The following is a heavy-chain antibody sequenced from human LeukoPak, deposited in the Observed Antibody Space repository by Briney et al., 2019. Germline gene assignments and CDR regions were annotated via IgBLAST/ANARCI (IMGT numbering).Heavy chain of an antibody. D-gene: IGHD1-26*01. CDR2: ISSSGSTI. CDR1: GFTFSDYY. V-gene: IGHV3-11*01. CDR3: ARDESVVGATGVAFDI. Sequence: GGSLRLSCAASGFTFSDYYMSWIRQAPGKGLEWVSYISSSGSTIYYADSVKGRFTISRDNAKNSLYLQMNSLRAEDTAVYYCARDESVVGATGVAFDIWGQGTMVTVSS. J-gene: IGHJ3*02.